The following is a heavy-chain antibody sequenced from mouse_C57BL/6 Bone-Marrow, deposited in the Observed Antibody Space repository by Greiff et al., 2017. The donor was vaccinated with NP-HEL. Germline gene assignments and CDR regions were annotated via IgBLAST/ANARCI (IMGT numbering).Heavy chain of an antibody. V-gene: IGHV1-59*01. CDR3: ARPGYS. J-gene: IGHJ2*01. CDR2: IDPSDSYT. CDR1: GYTFTSYW. Sequence: VQLQQPGAELVRPGTSVKLSCKASGYTFTSYWMHWVKQRPGQGLEWIGVIDPSDSYTNYNQKFKGKATLTVDTSSSTAYMQLSSLTSEDSAVYYCARPGYSWGQGTTLTVSS.